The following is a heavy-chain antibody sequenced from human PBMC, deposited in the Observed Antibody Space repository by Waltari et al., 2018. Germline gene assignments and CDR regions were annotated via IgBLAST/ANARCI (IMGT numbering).Heavy chain of an antibody. J-gene: IGHJ5*02. D-gene: IGHD3-22*01. Sequence: QLQLQESGPGLVKPSETLSLTCTVSGGSISSSSYYWGWIRQPPGKGLEWIGSIYYSGSTYYNTSLKVRVTISVDTSKNQFSLKLSSVTAADTAVYYCAARGSYYYDSSGISGVLFDPWGQGTLVTVSS. V-gene: IGHV4-39*07. CDR3: AARGSYYYDSSGISGVLFDP. CDR2: IYYSGST. CDR1: GGSISSSSYY.